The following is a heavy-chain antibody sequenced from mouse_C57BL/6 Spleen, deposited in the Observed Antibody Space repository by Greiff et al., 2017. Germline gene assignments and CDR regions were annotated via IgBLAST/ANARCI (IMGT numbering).Heavy chain of an antibody. J-gene: IGHJ2*01. Sequence: EVKLHQSVAELVRPGASVKLSCTASGFNIKNTYMHWVQQRPEQGLEWIGRIDPANGTTKNAPKFHGKATITADTSSNTAYLQRSSLTSEDTAIYYCARSDGRGYFDYWGQGTTLTVAS. CDR1: GFNIKNTY. CDR2: IDPANGTT. CDR3: ARSDGRGYFDY. V-gene: IGHV14-3*01. D-gene: IGHD1-1*01.